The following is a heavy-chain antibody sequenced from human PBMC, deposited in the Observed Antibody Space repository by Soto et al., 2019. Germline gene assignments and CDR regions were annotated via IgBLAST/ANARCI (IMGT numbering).Heavy chain of an antibody. CDR3: ARQQQLVRFSAFDI. Sequence: SETLSLTCTVSGGSISSSSYYWGWIRQPPGKGLEWIGSIYYSGSTYYNPSLKSRVTISVDTSKNQFSLKLSSVTAADTAVYYCARQQQLVRFSAFDIWGQGTMVTVSS. CDR1: GGSISSSSYY. D-gene: IGHD6-13*01. J-gene: IGHJ3*02. CDR2: IYYSGST. V-gene: IGHV4-39*01.